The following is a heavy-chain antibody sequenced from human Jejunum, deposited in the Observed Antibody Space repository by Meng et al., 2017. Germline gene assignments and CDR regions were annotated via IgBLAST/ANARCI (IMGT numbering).Heavy chain of an antibody. CDR3: AREGQLMLGLVDY. CDR2: IYYAGSA. CDR1: GDSLSSGCHY. D-gene: IGHD2-2*01. J-gene: IGHJ4*02. Sequence: QVHLQESGPGLVKPSETLSLTCTVSGDSLSSGCHYWSWIRQHPGKGLEWIGYIYYAGSAYYNPSLESRVTLSVDTSNNQFSLRLNSVTAADTAVYYCAREGQLMLGLVDYWGQGTLVTVSS. V-gene: IGHV4-31*03.